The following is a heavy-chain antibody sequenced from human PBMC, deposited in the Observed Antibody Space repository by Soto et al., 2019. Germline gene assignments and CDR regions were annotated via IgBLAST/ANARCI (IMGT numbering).Heavy chain of an antibody. J-gene: IGHJ3*02. Sequence: QVHLQESGPGLVKPSETLSLTCTVSGGSVSNYYWSWIRQPPGKGLEWIGSIYDTGRTSYNPSITSRLTRSVNTSKSQFSLKLNSMTAAATAVYYCLRTVREGSGDIWCQGTLVTVSS. CDR2: IYDTGRT. CDR3: LRTVREGSGDI. V-gene: IGHV4-59*08. D-gene: IGHD3-10*01. CDR1: GGSVSNYY.